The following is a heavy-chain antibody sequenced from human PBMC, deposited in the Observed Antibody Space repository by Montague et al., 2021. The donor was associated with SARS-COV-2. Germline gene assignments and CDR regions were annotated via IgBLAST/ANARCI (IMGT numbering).Heavy chain of an antibody. V-gene: IGHV2-5*02. CDR2: IYWDDDK. J-gene: IGHJ5*02. Sequence: PALVKPTQTLTLTCTFSGFSLRTSGVGVGWIRQPPGKALEWLALIYWDDDKRYSPSLKSRLTITKDTSKNQVVLTMTNMDPVDTATYYCAHRHPLPPNYYGSGSYYGSVNYFDPWGQGTLVTVSS. D-gene: IGHD3-10*01. CDR3: AHRHPLPPNYYGSGSYYGSVNYFDP. CDR1: GFSLRTSGVG.